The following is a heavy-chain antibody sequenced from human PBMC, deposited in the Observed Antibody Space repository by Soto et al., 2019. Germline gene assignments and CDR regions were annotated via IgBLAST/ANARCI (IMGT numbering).Heavy chain of an antibody. CDR3: ARRDCSVASSQGVGFDF. CDR1: GFTFSEYD. V-gene: IGHV3-13*01. Sequence: GGSLRLSCAASGFTFSEYDMHWVRQPTGKGLEWVSGIGSDGKTYYTGSVKGRFTISRENAKNSLYLQMYGLRDGDTAVYYCARRDCSVASSQGVGFDFWGRGTLATVSS. D-gene: IGHD2-15*01. CDR2: IGSDGKT. J-gene: IGHJ4*02.